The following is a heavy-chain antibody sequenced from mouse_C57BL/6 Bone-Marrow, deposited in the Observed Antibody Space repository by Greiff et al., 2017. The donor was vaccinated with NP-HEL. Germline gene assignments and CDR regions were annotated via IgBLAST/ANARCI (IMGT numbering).Heavy chain of an antibody. Sequence: VKVVESGPELVKPGASVKISCKASGYAFSSSWMNWVKQRPGKGLEWIGRIYPGDGDTNYNGKFKGKATLTADKSSSTAYMQLSSLTSEDSAVYFCARLGGYYENWGQGTTLTVSS. CDR3: ARLGGYYEN. D-gene: IGHD2-3*01. V-gene: IGHV1-82*01. J-gene: IGHJ2*01. CDR2: IYPGDGDT. CDR1: GYAFSSSW.